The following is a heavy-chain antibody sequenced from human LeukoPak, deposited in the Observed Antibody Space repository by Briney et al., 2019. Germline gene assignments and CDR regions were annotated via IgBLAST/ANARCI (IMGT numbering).Heavy chain of an antibody. CDR2: IYQSGIT. CDR3: ARASSGLNDAFDI. V-gene: IGHV4-38-2*02. D-gene: IGHD3-22*01. CDR1: AYSISNGYF. J-gene: IGHJ3*02. Sequence: PSETLSLTCTVSAYSISNGYFWGWIRQPPGKRLELIGSIYQSGITYYNPSLESRVIISVDTSKNQFSLKLSSVTAADTAVYYCARASSGLNDAFDIWGQGTMVTVSS.